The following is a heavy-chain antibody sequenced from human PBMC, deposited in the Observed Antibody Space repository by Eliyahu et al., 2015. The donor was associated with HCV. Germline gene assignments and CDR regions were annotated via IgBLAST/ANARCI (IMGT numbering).Heavy chain of an antibody. CDR2: IRNKADNYVT. D-gene: IGHD7-27*01. V-gene: IGHV3-73*02. CDR1: GLTFSGTA. Sequence: EVQLVESGGGLVQPGGSLKLSCATSGLTFSGTAVPWVRQAPGKGLEWGGRIRNKADNYVTAYAASVEGRFTTSRDDSRNTAYLQMNSLKTEDTAVYFCAQNWGMYYFDYWGQGTLVTVSS. CDR3: AQNWGMYYFDY. J-gene: IGHJ4*02.